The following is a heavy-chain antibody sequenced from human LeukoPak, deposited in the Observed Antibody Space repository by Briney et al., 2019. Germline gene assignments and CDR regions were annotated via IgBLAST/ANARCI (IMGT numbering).Heavy chain of an antibody. Sequence: GGSLRLSCAVSGFTFRSEWMSWGRQAPGKGLEWVANIKPDGSDKYHSDSVKGRFTISRDNAKNSLFLQMNGLRVEDTAVYYCANAGSIPVPRPGHCGQGTLVIVSS. D-gene: IGHD1-14*01. CDR1: GFTFRSEW. CDR2: IKPDGSDK. V-gene: IGHV3-7*01. J-gene: IGHJ4*02. CDR3: ANAGSIPVPRPGH.